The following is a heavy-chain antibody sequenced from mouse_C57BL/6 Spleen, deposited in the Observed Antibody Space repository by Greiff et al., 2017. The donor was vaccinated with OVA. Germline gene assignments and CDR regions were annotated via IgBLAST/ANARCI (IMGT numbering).Heavy chain of an antibody. D-gene: IGHD2-5*01. J-gene: IGHJ3*01. CDR3: AREGSNSFAY. Sequence: DVQLQESGGGLVKPGGSLKLSCAASGFTFSDYGMHWVRQAPEKGLEWVAYISSGSSTIYYADTVKGRFTISRDNAKNTLFLQMTSLRSEDTAMYYCAREGSNSFAYWGQGTLVTVSA. CDR2: ISSGSSTI. V-gene: IGHV5-17*01. CDR1: GFTFSDYG.